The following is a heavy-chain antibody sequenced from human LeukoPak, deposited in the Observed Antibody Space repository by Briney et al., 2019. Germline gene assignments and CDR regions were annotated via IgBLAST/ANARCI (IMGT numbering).Heavy chain of an antibody. D-gene: IGHD6-13*01. J-gene: IGHJ4*02. CDR3: AKGGLQLVRYSFDH. CDR2: ISYDGSNE. CDR1: GFTFSTYG. Sequence: GGSLRLSCAASGFTFSTYGMHWVRRAPGKGLEWVGVISYDGSNEYYADSVKGRSTISRDNAKNTLFLEMNSLRPEDTAVYYCAKGGLQLVRYSFDHWGQGALVTVSS. V-gene: IGHV3-30*18.